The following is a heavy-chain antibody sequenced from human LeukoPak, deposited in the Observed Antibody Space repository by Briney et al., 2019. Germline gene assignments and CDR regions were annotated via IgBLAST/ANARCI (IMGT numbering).Heavy chain of an antibody. V-gene: IGHV3-23*01. J-gene: IGHJ4*02. CDR1: GFSFSSYA. D-gene: IGHD5-12*01. Sequence: GQSLRPSWVPAGFSFSSYAMSWVRQLAKGGLEWVSAISGSGGSTYYADSVKGRFTISRDNSKNTLYLQMNSLRAEDTAVYYCAKGPVATIYADYWGQGTLVTVSS. CDR2: ISGSGGST. CDR3: AKGPVATIYADY.